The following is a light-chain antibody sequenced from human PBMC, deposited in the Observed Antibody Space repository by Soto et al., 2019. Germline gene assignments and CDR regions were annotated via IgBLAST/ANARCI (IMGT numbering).Light chain of an antibody. Sequence: QSALTQPRSVSGSPGQSVTISCTGTSNEVGGYNYVSWYQQHPGKAPTLMIYDVSKRPSGVPDRFSGSKSGNTASLTISGLQAEDEADYSCCSYAGRYTWVFGTGTKVTVL. CDR3: CSYAGRYTWV. V-gene: IGLV2-11*01. CDR2: DVS. CDR1: SNEVGGYNY. J-gene: IGLJ1*01.